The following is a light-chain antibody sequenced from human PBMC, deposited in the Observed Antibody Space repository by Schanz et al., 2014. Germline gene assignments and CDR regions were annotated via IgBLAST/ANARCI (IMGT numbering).Light chain of an antibody. J-gene: IGKJ1*01. CDR3: QQYYSYWA. Sequence: DIQMTQSPSTLSASIGDRVTITCRASQNINDWLAWYQQKPGKAPRLLINDASTLKSGVPSRFSGSGSGTTFTLTISSLQPDDFATYYCQQYYSYWAFGQGTKVEIK. CDR2: DAS. V-gene: IGKV1-5*01. CDR1: QNINDW.